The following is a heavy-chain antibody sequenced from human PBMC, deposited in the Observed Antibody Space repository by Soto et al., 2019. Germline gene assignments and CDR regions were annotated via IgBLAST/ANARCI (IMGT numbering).Heavy chain of an antibody. Sequence: QVQLAESGGGVVQPGGSLRLSCVGSGFRFSDYGMHWVRQAPGKGLEWVAMMSFDGTYKYYADSVKGRFIISRDNSKNTLYLRMNTLRAEDTAVYYCAKDRRDGEYNWVYDFWGQGTLVTVSS. D-gene: IGHD1-1*01. CDR1: GFRFSDYG. CDR3: AKDRRDGEYNWVYDF. CDR2: MSFDGTYK. V-gene: IGHV3-30*18. J-gene: IGHJ4*02.